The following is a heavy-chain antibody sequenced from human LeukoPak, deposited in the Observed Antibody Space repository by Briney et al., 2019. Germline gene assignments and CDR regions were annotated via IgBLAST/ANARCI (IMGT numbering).Heavy chain of an antibody. J-gene: IGHJ4*02. CDR3: GNHFPHFDY. D-gene: IGHD3-3*02. CDR2: ISYDGSDK. Sequence: PGGSLRLSCAASGFTFSSYGMHWVRQARGKGLEWVAVISYDGSDKYYADSVKGRFTISRDNSKNTLYLQMNSLRAEDTAVYYCGNHFPHFDYWGQGTLVTVSS. V-gene: IGHV3-30*18. CDR1: GFTFSSYG.